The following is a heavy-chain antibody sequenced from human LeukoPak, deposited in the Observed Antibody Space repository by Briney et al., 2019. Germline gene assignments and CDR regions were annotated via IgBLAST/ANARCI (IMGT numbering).Heavy chain of an antibody. J-gene: IGHJ4*02. V-gene: IGHV4-61*02. D-gene: IGHD3-10*01. CDR1: GGSISSGSYY. CDR2: IYTSGST. CDR3: ARDDTMVRGGGFDY. Sequence: SETLSLTCTVSGGSISSGSYYWSWIRQPAGKGLEWIGRIYTSGSTNYNPSLKSRVTISVDTSKNQFSLKLSSVTAADTAVYYCARDDTMVRGGGFDYWGQGTLVTVSS.